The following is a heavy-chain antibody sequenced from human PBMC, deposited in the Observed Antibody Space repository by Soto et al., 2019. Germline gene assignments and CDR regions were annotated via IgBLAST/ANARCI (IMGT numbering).Heavy chain of an antibody. CDR1: GDSVSSNSAG. V-gene: IGHV6-1*01. CDR2: TYYRSKWYY. Sequence: QTLSLPCAITGDSVSSNSAGWSWVRQSPSRGLEWLGRTYYRSKWYYEYAVSVRGRITINPDTSKNQYSLQLNSVTPEDTAVYFCARGEKYSGRSFVYWGQGNLVTGSS. D-gene: IGHD1-26*01. J-gene: IGHJ4*01. CDR3: ARGEKYSGRSFVY.